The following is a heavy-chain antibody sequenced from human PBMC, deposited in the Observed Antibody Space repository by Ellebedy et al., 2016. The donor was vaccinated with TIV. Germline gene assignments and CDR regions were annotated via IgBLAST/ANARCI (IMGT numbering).Heavy chain of an antibody. CDR2: IIPILGIA. CDR1: GGTFSSYA. Sequence: ASVKVSCKASGGTFSSYAISWVRQAPGQGLEWMGRIIPILGIANYAQKFQGRVTITADKSTSTAYMELSSLRSEDTAVYYCARDAVEQQLVGGYYYYYGMDVWGQGTTVTVSS. V-gene: IGHV1-69*04. D-gene: IGHD6-13*01. J-gene: IGHJ6*02. CDR3: ARDAVEQQLVGGYYYYYGMDV.